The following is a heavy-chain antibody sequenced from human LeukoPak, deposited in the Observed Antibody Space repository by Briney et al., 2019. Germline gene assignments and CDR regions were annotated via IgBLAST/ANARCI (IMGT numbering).Heavy chain of an antibody. CDR1: GYSFTSYW. V-gene: IGHV5-51*01. J-gene: IGHJ4*02. CDR3: ARQLEDYDILTGYYRIFDY. CDR2: IYPGDSDT. Sequence: PGESLQISCQGSGYSFTSYWIGWVRQMPGKGLEWMGIIYPGDSDTRYSPSFQGQVTISADKSISTAYLQWSSLKASDTAMYYCARQLEDYDILTGYYRIFDYWGQGTLVTVSS. D-gene: IGHD3-9*01.